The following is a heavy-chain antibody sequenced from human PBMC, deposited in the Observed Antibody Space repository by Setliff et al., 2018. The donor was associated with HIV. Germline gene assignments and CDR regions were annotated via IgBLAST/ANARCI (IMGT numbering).Heavy chain of an antibody. D-gene: IGHD3-22*01. CDR1: GYSFNAYW. CDR2: FYPGDSDT. CDR3: ARAPNSPYYSNFWYADH. V-gene: IGHV5-51*01. Sequence: LKISCKTSGYSFNAYWIGWVRQMPGKGLEWMAIFYPGDSDTRYSPSFQSQVTVSADKSIGTAYLQWDSLKASDTALYFCARAPNSPYYSNFWYADHWGQGTLVTVSS. J-gene: IGHJ5*02.